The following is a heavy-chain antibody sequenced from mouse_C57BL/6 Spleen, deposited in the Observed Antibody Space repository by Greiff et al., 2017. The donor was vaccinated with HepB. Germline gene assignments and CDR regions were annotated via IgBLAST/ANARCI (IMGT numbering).Heavy chain of an antibody. Sequence: QVQLKQPGAELVRPGSSVKLSCKASGYTFTSYWMDWVKQRPGQGLEWIGNIYPSDSETHYNQKFKDKATLTVDKSSSTAYMQLSSLTSEDSAVYYCARWGTTVEGCFAYWGQGTLVTVSA. CDR3: ARWGTTVEGCFAY. D-gene: IGHD1-1*01. CDR2: IYPSDSET. J-gene: IGHJ3*01. CDR1: GYTFTSYW. V-gene: IGHV1-61*01.